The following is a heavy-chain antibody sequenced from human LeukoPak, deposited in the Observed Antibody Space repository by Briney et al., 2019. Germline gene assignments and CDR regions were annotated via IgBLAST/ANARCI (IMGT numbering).Heavy chain of an antibody. D-gene: IGHD3-9*01. CDR1: GGSISGYY. Sequence: SETLSLTCAVYGGSISGYYWSWIRQPPGKGLEWVGEIHYTGGTSYNPSLKSRATISIDTSKNQLTLKLSSVTAADTAVYYCARGNILSGYCFDFWGQGALVTVSS. CDR3: ARGNILSGYCFDF. J-gene: IGHJ4*02. V-gene: IGHV4-34*01. CDR2: IHYTGGT.